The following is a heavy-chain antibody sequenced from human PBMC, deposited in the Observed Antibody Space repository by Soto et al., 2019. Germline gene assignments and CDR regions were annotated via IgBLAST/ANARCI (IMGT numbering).Heavy chain of an antibody. CDR2: IYSGGST. Sequence: EVQLVESGGGLIQPGGSLRLSCAASGFTVSSNYMSWVRQAPGKGLEWVSVIYSGGSTYYADSVKGRFTISRDNSKNTLYLQMNSLRAEDTAVYFCASLTYPVTKRGLWGQGTLVTVSS. CDR3: ASLTYPVTKRGL. V-gene: IGHV3-53*01. CDR1: GFTVSSNY. D-gene: IGHD4-17*01. J-gene: IGHJ4*02.